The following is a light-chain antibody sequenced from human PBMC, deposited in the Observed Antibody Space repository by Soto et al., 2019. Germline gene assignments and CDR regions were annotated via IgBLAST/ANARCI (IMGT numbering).Light chain of an antibody. CDR2: GAS. J-gene: IGKJ1*01. Sequence: EIVLTQSPGTLSLSPGDTATLSCRANATVFSCRLAWYQQIPGQPPKLLIYGASSRATGIPARISGSGSGTDFTLTISGLEPGDFAVYYCQQYGTSDPTFGQGTNVEI. V-gene: IGKV3-20*01. CDR3: QQYGTSDPT. CDR1: ATVFSCR.